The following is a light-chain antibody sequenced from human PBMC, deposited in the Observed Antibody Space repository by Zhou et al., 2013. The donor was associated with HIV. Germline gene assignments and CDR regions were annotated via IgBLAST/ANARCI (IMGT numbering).Light chain of an antibody. CDR3: QQYRSYPIT. V-gene: IGKV1-9*01. J-gene: IGKJ5*01. CDR2: GAS. CDR1: QDISNS. Sequence: DIQLTQSPSFLSVSVGDRVTITCRVSQDISNSLAWFQQRPGKAPKLLIYGASTLQRGVPSTFSGSGSGTEFTLTISSLQPEDFATYYCQQYRSYPITFGQGTRLDIK.